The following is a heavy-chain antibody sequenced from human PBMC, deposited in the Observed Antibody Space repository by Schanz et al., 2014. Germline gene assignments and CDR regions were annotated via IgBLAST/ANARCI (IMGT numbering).Heavy chain of an antibody. CDR2: IYYSGGT. V-gene: IGHV4-31*03. CDR1: GGSINSDAFY. J-gene: IGHJ4*02. Sequence: QVQLQESGPGVVKPSQTLSLTCTVSGGSINSDAFYWTWIRQHPGKGLEWVGYIYYSGGTYYSPSLKSRGSISLDTSKNQFSLNLSSVTAADTAIYYCSRGECSSTSCHEVAPPDDWGQGTLXTVSS. D-gene: IGHD2-2*01. CDR3: SRGECSSTSCHEVAPPDD.